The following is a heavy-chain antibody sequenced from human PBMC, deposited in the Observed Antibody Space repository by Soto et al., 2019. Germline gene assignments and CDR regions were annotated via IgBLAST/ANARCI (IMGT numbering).Heavy chain of an antibody. D-gene: IGHD1-26*01. J-gene: IGHJ5*02. CDR1: GGSISSYY. V-gene: IGHV4-59*01. CDR2: IYYSGST. CDR3: ARDSGSYLSWFDP. Sequence: PSETLSLTCTVSGGSISSYYWSWIRQPPGKGLEWIGYIYYSGSTNYNPSLKSRVTISVDTSKNQFSLKLSSVTAADTAVYYCARDSGSYLSWFDPWGQGTLVTVSS.